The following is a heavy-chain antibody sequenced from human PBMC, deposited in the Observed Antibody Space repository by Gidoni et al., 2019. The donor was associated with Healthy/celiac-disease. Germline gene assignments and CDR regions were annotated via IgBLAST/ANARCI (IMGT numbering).Heavy chain of an antibody. V-gene: IGHV3-30*18. CDR3: AKDGENYGDYVYYYYGMDV. Sequence: QVQLVESGGGVVQPGRSLRLSCAASGFTFSSYGMHWVRQAPGKGLEWVAVISYDGSNKYYADSVKGRFTISRDNSKNTLYLQMNSLRAEDTAVYYCAKDGENYGDYVYYYYGMDVWGQGTTVTVSS. CDR1: GFTFSSYG. J-gene: IGHJ6*02. D-gene: IGHD4-17*01. CDR2: ISYDGSNK.